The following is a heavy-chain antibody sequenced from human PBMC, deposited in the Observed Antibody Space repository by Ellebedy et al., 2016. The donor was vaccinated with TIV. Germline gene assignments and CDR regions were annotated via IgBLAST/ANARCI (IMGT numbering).Heavy chain of an antibody. V-gene: IGHV3-30-3*01. D-gene: IGHD4-17*01. CDR1: GFTFSSYA. J-gene: IGHJ4*02. CDR2: ISYDGSNK. CDR3: ARGPTVTTLD. Sequence: PGGSLRLSCAASGFTFSSYAMHWVRQAPGKGLEWVAVISYDGSNKYYADSVKGRFTISRDNSKNTLYLQMNSLRAEDTAVYYCARGPTVTTLDWGQGTLVTVSS.